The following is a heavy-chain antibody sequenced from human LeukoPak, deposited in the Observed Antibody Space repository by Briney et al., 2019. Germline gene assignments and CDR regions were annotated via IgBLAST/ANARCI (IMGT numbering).Heavy chain of an antibody. V-gene: IGHV1-2*02. CDR3: ARDAGSGSQLADAFDI. D-gene: IGHD3-10*01. Sequence: ASVKVSCKASGYTFTGYYMHWVRQAPGQGLEWMGWINPNSGGTNHAQKFQGRVTMTRDTSISTAYMELSRLRSDDTAVYYCARDAGSGSQLADAFDIWGQGTMVTVSS. J-gene: IGHJ3*02. CDR2: INPNSGGT. CDR1: GYTFTGYY.